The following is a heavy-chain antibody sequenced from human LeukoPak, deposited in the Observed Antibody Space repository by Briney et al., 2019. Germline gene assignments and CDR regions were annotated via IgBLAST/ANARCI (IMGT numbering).Heavy chain of an antibody. CDR3: ARIDSSGWWALDY. CDR2: INPNSGGT. J-gene: IGHJ4*02. V-gene: IGHV1-2*02. D-gene: IGHD6-19*01. CDR1: GYTFTSYG. Sequence: GASVKVSCKASGYTFTSYGISWVRQAPGQGLEWMGWINPNSGGTNYAQKFQGRVTMTRDTSISTAYMELSRLRSDDTAVYYRARIDSSGWWALDYWGQGTLVTVSS.